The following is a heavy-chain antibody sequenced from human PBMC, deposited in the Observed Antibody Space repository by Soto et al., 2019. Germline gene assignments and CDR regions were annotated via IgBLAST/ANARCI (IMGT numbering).Heavy chain of an antibody. V-gene: IGHV2-26*01. CDR3: ARISDSSGPTIDY. Sequence: SGPTLVNPXENLTLTCTVSGFSLSNARMGVSWIRQPPGKALEWLAHIFSNDEKSYSTSLKSRLTISKDTSKSQVVLTMTNMDPVDTATYYCARISDSSGPTIDYWGQGTLVTVSS. CDR2: IFSNDEK. CDR1: GFSLSNARMG. D-gene: IGHD6-19*01. J-gene: IGHJ4*02.